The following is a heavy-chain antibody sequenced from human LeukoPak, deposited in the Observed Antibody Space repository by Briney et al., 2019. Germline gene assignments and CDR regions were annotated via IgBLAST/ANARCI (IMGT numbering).Heavy chain of an antibody. V-gene: IGHV4-61*08. CDR2: IHSSGST. CDR3: ARNLIPEQLVLNF. D-gene: IGHD6-13*01. Sequence: SETLSLTCSVSGGSISSDDYYWSWIRQPPGKGLEWIGYIHSSGSTNYNPSLRSRVTMSVDTSKNQFSLNLKSVTPEDTAVYYCARNLIPEQLVLNFWGQGTLVTVSS. J-gene: IGHJ4*02. CDR1: GGSISSDDYY.